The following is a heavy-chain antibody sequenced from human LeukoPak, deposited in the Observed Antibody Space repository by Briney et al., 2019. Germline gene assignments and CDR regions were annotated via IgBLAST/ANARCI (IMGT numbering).Heavy chain of an antibody. CDR2: IKQDGSEK. CDR3: ARSFNYYDISGYYWNY. CDR1: GFTFSSYL. Sequence: GGSLRLSCAASGFTFSSYLMTWVRQAPGKGLEWVANIKQDGSEKYYVDSVKGRFTISRDNAKNSLYLQMNSLRAEDTAVYFCARSFNYYDISGYYWNYWGQGTLVTVSS. D-gene: IGHD3-22*01. V-gene: IGHV3-7*05. J-gene: IGHJ4*02.